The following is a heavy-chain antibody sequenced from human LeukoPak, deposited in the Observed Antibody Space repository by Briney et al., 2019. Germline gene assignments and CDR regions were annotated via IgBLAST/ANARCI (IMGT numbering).Heavy chain of an antibody. Sequence: GASVKVSCKASGYIFSTYGLSWVRQAPGQGLEWMGWISAYTGNTIYAQKSQGRVTMTTDTSTDTAYMELRSLRSDDTAVYYCARDDRGSCSSTTCPYFDYWGQGTLVTVSS. V-gene: IGHV1-18*01. CDR1: GYIFSTYG. CDR3: ARDDRGSCSSTTCPYFDY. J-gene: IGHJ4*02. CDR2: ISAYTGNT. D-gene: IGHD2-2*01.